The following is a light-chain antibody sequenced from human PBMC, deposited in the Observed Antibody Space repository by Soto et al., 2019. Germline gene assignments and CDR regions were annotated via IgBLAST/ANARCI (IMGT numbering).Light chain of an antibody. CDR2: DVN. Sequence: QSALTQPRSVSGSPGQSVNISCTGTSSDVGGFHFVSWYQQHPGRAPKLIIFDVNARPSGVPDRFSGSKSGNTASLTISGLQADDEADYYCCSYAGSFTFVFGGRTKVTVL. V-gene: IGLV2-11*01. CDR3: CSYAGSFTFV. CDR1: SSDVGGFHF. J-gene: IGLJ2*01.